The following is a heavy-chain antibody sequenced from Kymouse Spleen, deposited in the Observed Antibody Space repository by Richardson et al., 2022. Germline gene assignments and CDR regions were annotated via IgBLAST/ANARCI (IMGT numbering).Heavy chain of an antibody. J-gene: IGHJ4*02,IGHJ5*02. CDR2: IYPGDSDT. CDR1: GYSFTSYW. CDR3: ARRDYDFWSGYYSSC. Sequence: EVQLVQSGAEVKKPGESLKISCKGSGYSFTSYWIGWVRQMPGKGLEWMGIIYPGDSDTRYSPSFQGQVTISADKSISTAYLQWSSLKASDTAMYYCARRDYDFWSGYYSSCWGAREPWSPSPQ. V-gene: IGHV5-51*01. D-gene: IGHD3-3*01.